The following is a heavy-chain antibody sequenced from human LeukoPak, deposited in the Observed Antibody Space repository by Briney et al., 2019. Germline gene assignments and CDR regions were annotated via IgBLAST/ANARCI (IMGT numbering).Heavy chain of an antibody. V-gene: IGHV1-18*01. D-gene: IGHD3-16*01. J-gene: IGHJ4*02. CDR2: ISAYNGNT. CDR3: VRDLGLEIRSMLFDY. CDR1: GYTFTSYG. Sequence: ASVKDSCKASGYTFTSYGISWVRQAPGQGLGWMGWISAYNGNTNSARKLQGRVTMTTETSPSTAYMGLWSLRSDDTAVYYCVRDLGLEIRSMLFDYWGQGALVTVSS.